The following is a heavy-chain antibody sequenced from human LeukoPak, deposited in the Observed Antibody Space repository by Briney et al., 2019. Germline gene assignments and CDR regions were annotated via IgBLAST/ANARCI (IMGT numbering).Heavy chain of an antibody. Sequence: PGGSLRLSCAASGFTFSSFAMSWVRQAPGKGLEWVSVITPSDGSTYYSDSVRGRFTIPRDNSKNTMYLQMNSLRAEDTAVYYCAKAQTMTMVTTVFYYGMDVWGQGTTVIVSS. CDR1: GFTFSSFA. CDR2: ITPSDGST. J-gene: IGHJ6*02. D-gene: IGHD4-17*01. V-gene: IGHV3-23*01. CDR3: AKAQTMTMVTTVFYYGMDV.